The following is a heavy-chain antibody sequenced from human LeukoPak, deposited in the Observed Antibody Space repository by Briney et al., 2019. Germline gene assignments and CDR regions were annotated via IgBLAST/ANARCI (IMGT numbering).Heavy chain of an antibody. Sequence: GGSLRLSCAASGFAFNNYWMTWVRQAPGRGLEWVSYISSDPSHTYYADSVRVRFTISRDNAKHSLYLQIDNLRTEDTAMYYCARDPDYYDSRVVDFWGKGTRVTVSS. D-gene: IGHD3-22*01. CDR3: ARDPDYYDSRVVDF. CDR1: GFAFNNYW. J-gene: IGHJ4*02. V-gene: IGHV3-21*01. CDR2: ISSDPSHT.